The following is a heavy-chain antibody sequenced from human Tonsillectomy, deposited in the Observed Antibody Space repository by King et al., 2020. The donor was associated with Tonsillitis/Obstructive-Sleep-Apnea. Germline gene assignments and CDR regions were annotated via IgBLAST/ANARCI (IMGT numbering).Heavy chain of an antibody. Sequence: VQLQESGPGLVKPSETLSLTCNVSTGSISSSVYYWAWIRQPPGKGLEWIGSIYYSGSAYYNPSLKSRVTISVDTSKNQFSLKLSSVTAADTAVYYCARLRDYESLTGYLYYFDYWGQGTLVTVSS. CDR2: IYYSGSA. D-gene: IGHD3-9*01. J-gene: IGHJ4*02. V-gene: IGHV4-39*01. CDR1: TGSISSSVYY. CDR3: ARLRDYESLTGYLYYFDY.